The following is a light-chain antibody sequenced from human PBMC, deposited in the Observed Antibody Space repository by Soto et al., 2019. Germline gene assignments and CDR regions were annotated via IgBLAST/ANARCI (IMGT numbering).Light chain of an antibody. J-gene: IGKJ1*01. CDR3: QQLDDSQWT. CDR1: QGISNY. V-gene: IGKV1-27*01. Sequence: DIQMTQSPSSLSAYLGDRVTITCRASQGISNYLAWYQQKPGRLPKLLLFGASTLQSGVPARFSGSGSGTLFTLTISRLEPEDFAVYYCQQLDDSQWTFGQGTKVDIK. CDR2: GAS.